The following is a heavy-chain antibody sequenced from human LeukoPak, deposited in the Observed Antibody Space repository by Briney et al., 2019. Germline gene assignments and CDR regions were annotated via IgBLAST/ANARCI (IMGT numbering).Heavy chain of an antibody. Sequence: PGGSLRLSCAASGFTFSRYDMRWVCQAPGKGLEWVSAISGSGGNTYYADSVKGRFTISRDNSKNTLYLQMNSLRAEDTAAYYCARSTVATNFDYWGQGTLVTVSS. V-gene: IGHV3-23*01. CDR2: ISGSGGNT. J-gene: IGHJ4*02. D-gene: IGHD5-12*01. CDR3: ARSTVATNFDY. CDR1: GFTFSRYD.